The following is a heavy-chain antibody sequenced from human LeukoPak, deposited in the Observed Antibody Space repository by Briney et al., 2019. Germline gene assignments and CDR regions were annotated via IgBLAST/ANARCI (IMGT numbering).Heavy chain of an antibody. Sequence: GGSLRLSCAASGFTFSSYGMHWVRQAPGKGLEWVAVIPYDGSNKYYADSVKGRFTISRDNSKNTLYLQMNSLRAEDTAVYYCAKGGSYYGMDVWGQGTTVTVSS. V-gene: IGHV3-30*18. J-gene: IGHJ6*02. CDR2: IPYDGSNK. CDR1: GFTFSSYG. CDR3: AKGGSYYGMDV. D-gene: IGHD5-12*01.